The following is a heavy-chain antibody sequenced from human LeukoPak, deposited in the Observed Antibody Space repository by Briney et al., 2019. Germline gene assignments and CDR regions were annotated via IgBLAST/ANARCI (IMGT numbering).Heavy chain of an antibody. Sequence: GGSLRLSCAASGFTFSSYGMHWVRQAPGKGLEWVAVISYAGSNKYYADSVKGRFTISRDNSKNTLYLQMNSLRAEDTAVYYCAKDQLSDYGSGLDVWGQGTTVTVSS. D-gene: IGHD3-10*01. J-gene: IGHJ6*02. CDR2: ISYAGSNK. CDR3: AKDQLSDYGSGLDV. CDR1: GFTFSSYG. V-gene: IGHV3-30*18.